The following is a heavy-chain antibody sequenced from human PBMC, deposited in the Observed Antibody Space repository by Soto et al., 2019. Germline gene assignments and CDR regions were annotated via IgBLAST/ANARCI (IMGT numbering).Heavy chain of an antibody. CDR2: ISWSSGSR. CDR1: GFTFDDYA. J-gene: IGHJ5*02. CDR3: ARDSWFDT. V-gene: IGHV3-9*01. Sequence: PGGSLRLSCAASGFTFDDYAMHWVRQAPGKGLEWVSGISWSSGSRGYADSVKGRFIISRDNAKNSLYLQMNSLRHEDTAVYYCARDSWFDTWGQGTLVTVSS.